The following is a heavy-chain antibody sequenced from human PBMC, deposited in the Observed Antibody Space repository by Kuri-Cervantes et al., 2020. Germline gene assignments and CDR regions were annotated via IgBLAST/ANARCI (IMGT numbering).Heavy chain of an antibody. CDR2: INHSGST. D-gene: IGHD5-18*01. V-gene: IGHV4-34*01. J-gene: IGHJ6*02. CDR1: GGSISSYY. CDR3: ARGGIQLWLRTDPKDV. Sequence: SETLSLTCTVSGGSISSYYWSWIRQPPGKGLEWIGEINHSGSTNYNPSLKSRVTISVDTSKNQFPLKLSSVTAADTAVYYCARGGIQLWLRTDPKDVWGQGTTVTVSS.